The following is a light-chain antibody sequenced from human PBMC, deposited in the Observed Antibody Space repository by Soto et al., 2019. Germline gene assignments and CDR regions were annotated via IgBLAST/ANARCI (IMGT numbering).Light chain of an antibody. Sequence: DIQMTQSPSSLSASVGDRVTITCRASQSISSYLTWYQQKPGKAPKLLIYAASSLQSGVPSRFSGSGSGTDFTRTISSLQTEYFATYIAQQSYSTPTAFGRGTRLEIK. CDR3: QQSYSTPTA. J-gene: IGKJ5*01. V-gene: IGKV1-39*01. CDR2: AAS. CDR1: QSISSY.